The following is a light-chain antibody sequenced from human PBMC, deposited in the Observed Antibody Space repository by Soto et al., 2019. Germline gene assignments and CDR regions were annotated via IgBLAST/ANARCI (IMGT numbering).Light chain of an antibody. J-gene: IGKJ3*01. CDR2: GAS. CDR1: QSVSSPY. V-gene: IGKV3-20*01. CDR3: QQYGSAPFT. Sequence: EVVLTKSPVTLSLSPGERATLSCSASQSVSSPYLAWYQQKPGQPPRLLIYGASSRATDIPDRFIGSGSGTEFTLTLARLAPEDFAMYYCQQYGSAPFTFGPGTKVDI.